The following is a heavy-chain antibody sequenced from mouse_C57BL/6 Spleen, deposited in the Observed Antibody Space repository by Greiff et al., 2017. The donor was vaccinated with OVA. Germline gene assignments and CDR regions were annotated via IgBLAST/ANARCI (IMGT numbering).Heavy chain of an antibody. CDR3: AREGGTGTYGIRYFDV. Sequence: EVKVEESGGGLVKPGGSLKLSCAASGFTFSSYAMSWVRQTPEKRLEWVATISDGGSYTYYPDNVKGRFTISRDNAKNNLYLQMSHLKSEDTAMYYCAREGGTGTYGIRYFDVWGTGTTVTVSS. V-gene: IGHV5-4*03. J-gene: IGHJ1*03. CDR1: GFTFSSYA. D-gene: IGHD4-1*01. CDR2: ISDGGSYT.